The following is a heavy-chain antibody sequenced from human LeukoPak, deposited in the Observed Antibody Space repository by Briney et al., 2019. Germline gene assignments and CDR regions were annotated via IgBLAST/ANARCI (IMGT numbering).Heavy chain of an antibody. D-gene: IGHD3-9*01. CDR2: LRKDGSGE. J-gene: IGHJ2*01. Sequence: GGYLRLSCAASGFTFNAYAMHWVRQAPGKGLEWVSFLRKDGSGENYAESVRGRFTISRDNAKNSLYLQMNSLRAEDTAVYYCARYRVSNYDILTGYYAYWYFDLWGRGTLVTVSS. CDR3: ARYRVSNYDILTGYYAYWYFDL. V-gene: IGHV3-30*02. CDR1: GFTFNAYA.